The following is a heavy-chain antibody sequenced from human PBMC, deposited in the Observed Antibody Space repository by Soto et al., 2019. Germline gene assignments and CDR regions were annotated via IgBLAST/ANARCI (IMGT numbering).Heavy chain of an antibody. V-gene: IGHV3-49*04. CDR1: GFPFGDYA. CDR3: TAGKLYPSLDFDY. Sequence: SVRVSCTACGFPFGDYAMSWVRQAPGKGLEGVGFIRSKAYGGTTEYAASVKGRFTISRDDSKSIAYLQMNSLKTEDTAVYYCTAGKLYPSLDFDYWGQGTLVTVSS. J-gene: IGHJ4*02. D-gene: IGHD2-8*01. CDR2: IRSKAYGGTT.